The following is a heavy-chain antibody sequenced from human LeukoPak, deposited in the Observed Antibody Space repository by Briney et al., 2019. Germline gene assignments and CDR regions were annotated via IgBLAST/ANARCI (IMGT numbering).Heavy chain of an antibody. CDR2: MNPNSGIT. CDR3: VRLRDRADDYNRAFDY. D-gene: IGHD5-24*01. V-gene: IGHV1-8*03. J-gene: IGHJ4*02. CDR1: GYTFTSYD. Sequence: GASVKASCKASGYTFTSYDINWVRQATGQGLEWMGWMNPNSGITGYELMFQGRVTLTRDTSISTAYMELSSLTSEDTAVYYCVRLRDRADDYNRAFDYWGQGTLVTVSS.